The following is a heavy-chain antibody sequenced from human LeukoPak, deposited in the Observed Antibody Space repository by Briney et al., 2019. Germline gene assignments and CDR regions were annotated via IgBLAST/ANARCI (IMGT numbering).Heavy chain of an antibody. CDR2: ISSDGSRT. Sequence: GGSLRLSCAASGFTFGPYWMRWVRQAPGQGLEWVSLISSDGSRTTYADSVKGRFTISRDNAKNTLHLQMNSLRVEDTAVYYCARDTIAADGDIDYWGQGALVTVSS. CDR1: GFTFGPYW. J-gene: IGHJ4*02. CDR3: ARDTIAADGDIDY. V-gene: IGHV3-74*03. D-gene: IGHD6-13*01.